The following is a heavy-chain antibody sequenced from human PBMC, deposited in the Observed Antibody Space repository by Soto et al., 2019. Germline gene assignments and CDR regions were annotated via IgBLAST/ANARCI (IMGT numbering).Heavy chain of an antibody. CDR1: GFTFSHYS. V-gene: IGHV3-48*02. CDR2: ISRSSSTI. CDR3: ARAGTGSGSYYYYFYGMDV. J-gene: IGHJ6*02. Sequence: GASLRRSCEASGFTFSHYSINWVRQETGKGLEWVSYISRSSSTIYYADSVKGRFTISRDNAQSSLYLLMNSLRDEDTAVYYCARAGTGSGSYYYYFYGMDVWGQGTTVTVSS. D-gene: IGHD3-10*01.